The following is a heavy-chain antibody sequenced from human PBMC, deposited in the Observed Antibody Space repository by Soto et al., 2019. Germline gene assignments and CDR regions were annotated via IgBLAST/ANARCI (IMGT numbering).Heavy chain of an antibody. V-gene: IGHV4-31*03. CDR3: ARAGHSSSSEGANWFDP. CDR1: GGSISNGGYY. CDR2: IYYSGST. Sequence: SETLSLTCTVSGGSISNGGYYWSWIRQHPGKGLEWIGYIYYSGSTYYNPSLKSRVTISVDTSKNQFSLNLSSVTAADTAVYYCARAGHSSSSEGANWFDPWGQGTLVTVSS. J-gene: IGHJ5*02. D-gene: IGHD6-6*01.